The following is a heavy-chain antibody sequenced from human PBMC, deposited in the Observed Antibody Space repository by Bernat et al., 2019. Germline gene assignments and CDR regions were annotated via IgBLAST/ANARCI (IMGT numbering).Heavy chain of an antibody. CDR1: GFTFSSYW. CDR2: IKQDGSEK. CDR3: ATRSPDNSGSYTN. D-gene: IGHD1-26*01. V-gene: IGHV3-7*02. J-gene: IGHJ4*02. Sequence: EVQLVESGGGLVQPGGSLRLSCAASGFTFSSYWMSWVRQAPGKGLEWVANIKQDGSEKHYVDSVKGRFTISRDNAKNSLYLQMNSLRAEDTAVYYCATRSPDNSGSYTNWGQGTLVTVSS.